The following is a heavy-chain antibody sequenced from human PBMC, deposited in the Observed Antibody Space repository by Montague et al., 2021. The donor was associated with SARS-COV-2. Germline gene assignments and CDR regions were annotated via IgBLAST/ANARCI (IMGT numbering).Heavy chain of an antibody. CDR3: ARAHITMLVVVAAFDI. D-gene: IGHD3-22*01. CDR1: GGSISSGGYY. Sequence: SETLSLTCTVSGGSISSGGYYWSWIRQPPGKGLEWIGSVYYSGSTYYNPSLKSRVTISVDTSKNQFSLKLSSVTAADTAVYYCARAHITMLVVVAAFDIWGQGTMVTVSS. J-gene: IGHJ3*02. V-gene: IGHV4-39*07. CDR2: VYYSGST.